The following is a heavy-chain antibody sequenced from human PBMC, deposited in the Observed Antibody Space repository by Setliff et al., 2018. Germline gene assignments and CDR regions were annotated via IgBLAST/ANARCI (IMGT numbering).Heavy chain of an antibody. Sequence: SATLSLTCNVSGDSIGNYYWSWLRQSPGRGLEWIGYVDHSDYANYNPSLKRRVTISVDTSKNQFSLRLSLLTAADTATYYCARQKEYSGRSCFKHWGQGIPVTVS. D-gene: IGHD1-26*01. CDR3: ARQKEYSGRSCFKH. CDR1: GDSIGNYY. J-gene: IGHJ1*01. CDR2: VDHSDYA. V-gene: IGHV4-59*08.